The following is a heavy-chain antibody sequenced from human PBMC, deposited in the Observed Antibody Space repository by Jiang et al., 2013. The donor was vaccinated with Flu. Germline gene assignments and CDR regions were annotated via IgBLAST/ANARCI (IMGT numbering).Heavy chain of an antibody. J-gene: IGHJ5*02. CDR1: GGSISSGDYY. CDR3: ARGLLDYDILTGYYGGWFDP. D-gene: IGHD3-9*01. V-gene: IGHV4-30-4*08. CDR2: IYYSGST. Sequence: GPGLVKPSQTLSLTCTVSGGSISSGDYYWSWIRQPPGKGLEWIGYIYYSGSTYYNPSLKSRVTISVDTSKNQFSLKLSSVTAADTAVYYCARGLLDYDILTGYYGGWFDPWGQGTLVTVSS.